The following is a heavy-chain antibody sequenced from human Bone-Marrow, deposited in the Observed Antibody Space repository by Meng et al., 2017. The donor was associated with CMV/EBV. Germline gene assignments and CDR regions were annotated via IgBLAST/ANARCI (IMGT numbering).Heavy chain of an antibody. CDR3: ARGGEGQYYYGMDV. V-gene: IGHV4-59*01. CDR2: IYYSGST. D-gene: IGHD3-16*01. Sequence: SETLSLTCTVSGGSISSYYWSWIRQPPGKGLEWIGYIYYSGSTNYNPSLKSRVTISVDTSKNQFSLKLSSVTAADTAVYYCARGGEGQYYYGMDVWAQGTTATVSS. J-gene: IGHJ6*02. CDR1: GGSISSYY.